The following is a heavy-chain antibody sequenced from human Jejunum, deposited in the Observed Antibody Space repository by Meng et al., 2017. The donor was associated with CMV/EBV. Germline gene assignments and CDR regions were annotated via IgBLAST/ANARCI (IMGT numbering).Heavy chain of an antibody. J-gene: IGHJ4*02. V-gene: IGHV3-33*06. Sequence: GFSLGDYYMSWIRQAPGQGLEWVAVIWYDGSNKYYADSVKGRFTISRDNSKSTLYLQMNSLRAEDTAVYYCAKLTSCCYTGYFDYWGQGMLVTVSS. CDR1: GFSLGDYY. CDR3: AKLTSCCYTGYFDY. CDR2: IWYDGSNK. D-gene: IGHD2-2*01.